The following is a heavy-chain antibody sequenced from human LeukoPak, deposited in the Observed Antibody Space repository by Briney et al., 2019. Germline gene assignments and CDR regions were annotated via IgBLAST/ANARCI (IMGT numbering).Heavy chain of an antibody. J-gene: IGHJ4*02. CDR2: INWNGGST. V-gene: IGHV3-20*04. CDR1: GFTFDDYG. Sequence: PGGSLRLSCAASGFTFDDYGMSWVRQAPGKGLEWVSGINWNGGSTGYADSVKGRFTISRDNAKTSLYLKMNSLRAEDTALYYCARDLVYYDYVWGSYRRGAPFDYWGQGTLVTVSS. CDR3: ARDLVYYDYVWGSYRRGAPFDY. D-gene: IGHD3-16*02.